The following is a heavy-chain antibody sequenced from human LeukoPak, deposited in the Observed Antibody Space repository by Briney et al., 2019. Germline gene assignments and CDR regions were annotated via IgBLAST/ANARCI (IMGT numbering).Heavy chain of an antibody. CDR3: AKDYYYYDSSGYFPDY. D-gene: IGHD3-22*01. Sequence: GSLRLSCAASGFTFSSYGMHWVRQAPGKGLEWVAVISYDGSNKYYADSVKGRFTISRDNSKNTLYLQMNSLRAEDTAVYYCAKDYYYYDSSGYFPDYWGQGTLVTVSS. CDR2: ISYDGSNK. J-gene: IGHJ4*02. CDR1: GFTFSSYG. V-gene: IGHV3-30*18.